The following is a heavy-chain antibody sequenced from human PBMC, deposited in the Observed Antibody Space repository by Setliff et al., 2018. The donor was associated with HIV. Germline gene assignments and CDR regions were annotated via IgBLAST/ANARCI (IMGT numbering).Heavy chain of an antibody. CDR1: GGSISSHY. V-gene: IGHV4-59*08. J-gene: IGHJ3*02. CDR2: IHYSGAT. D-gene: IGHD2-8*01. Sequence: TLSLPCTVSGGSISSHYWIWIRQPPGKGLEWIGYIHYSGATNYNPSLKSRVTISLDTSRTQFSLRLSSVTAADTAVYYCARHSPNVGVRGDAFDIWGQGTVVTVSS. CDR3: ARHSPNVGVRGDAFDI.